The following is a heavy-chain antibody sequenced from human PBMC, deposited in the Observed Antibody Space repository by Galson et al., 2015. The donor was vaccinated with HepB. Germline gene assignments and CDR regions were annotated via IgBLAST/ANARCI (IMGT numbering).Heavy chain of an antibody. D-gene: IGHD6-6*01. J-gene: IGHJ6*02. CDR2: ISYDGSNK. CDR3: AGSIASWLGPHYGMDV. V-gene: IGHV3-30*03. Sequence: SLRLSCAASGFTFSSYGMHWVRQAPGKGLEWVAVISYDGSNKYYADSVKGRFTISRDDSKNTLYLQMNSLRAEDTAVYYCAGSIASWLGPHYGMDVWGQGTTVTVSS. CDR1: GFTFSSYG.